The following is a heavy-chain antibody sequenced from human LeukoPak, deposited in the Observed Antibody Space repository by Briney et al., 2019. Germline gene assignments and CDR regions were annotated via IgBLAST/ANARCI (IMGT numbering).Heavy chain of an antibody. CDR3: AKDNSGYDSYGGRYYFDY. D-gene: IGHD5-12*01. V-gene: IGHV3-23*01. Sequence: GGSLRLSCAASGFTFSSYAMSWVRQAPGKGLEWVSAISGSGGSTYYADSVKGRFTISRDNSKNTLYLQMNSLRAEDTAVDYCAKDNSGYDSYGGRYYFDYWGQGTLVTVSS. CDR1: GFTFSSYA. CDR2: ISGSGGST. J-gene: IGHJ4*02.